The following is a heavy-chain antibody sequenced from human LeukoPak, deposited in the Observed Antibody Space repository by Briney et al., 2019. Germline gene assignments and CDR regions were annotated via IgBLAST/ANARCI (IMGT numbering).Heavy chain of an antibody. CDR3: ARHVRITMVRGSIGWFDP. V-gene: IGHV4-39*01. J-gene: IGHJ5*02. D-gene: IGHD3-10*01. CDR2: IYYSGST. CDR1: GGSISSSSYY. Sequence: PSETLSLTCTVSGGSISSSSYYWGWIRQPPGKGLEWIGSIYYSGSTYYNPSLKSRVTISVDTSKNQFSLKLSSVTAADTAVYYCARHVRITMVRGSIGWFDPWGQGTLVTVSS.